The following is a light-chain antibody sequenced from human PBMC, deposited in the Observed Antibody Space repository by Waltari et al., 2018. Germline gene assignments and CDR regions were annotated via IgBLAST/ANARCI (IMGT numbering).Light chain of an antibody. CDR2: EVG. J-gene: IGLJ1*01. Sequence: QSALPQPASVSGSPGQSITISCTGSSSDVGGYNYVSWYQQHPDRAPKLLIYEVGSRPSGVSDRFSGSKSGNTASLTISGLQAEDEADYYCSSYTSSITYVFGVGTKVTVL. CDR1: SSDVGGYNY. CDR3: SSYTSSITYV. V-gene: IGLV2-14*01.